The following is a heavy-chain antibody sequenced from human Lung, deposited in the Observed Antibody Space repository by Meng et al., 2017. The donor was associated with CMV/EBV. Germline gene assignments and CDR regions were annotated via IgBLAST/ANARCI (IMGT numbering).Heavy chain of an antibody. Sequence: SETLSLXXSVFGHPITTYYWSWVRQAPGKGLEGIGYIYYSGATNYNPSLKSRLTISMDTSKNQFSLELRSVTAADTAIYYCARDRAAVGYYYYAMDAWGQGXTVTVSS. D-gene: IGHD2-15*01. CDR2: IYYSGAT. V-gene: IGHV4-59*01. J-gene: IGHJ6*02. CDR3: ARDRAAVGYYYYAMDA. CDR1: GHPITTYY.